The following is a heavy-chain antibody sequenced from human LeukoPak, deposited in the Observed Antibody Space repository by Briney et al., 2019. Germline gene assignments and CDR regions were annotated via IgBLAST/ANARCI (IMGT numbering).Heavy chain of an antibody. CDR2: TDWSGGVT. CDR1: GFIFDNFG. Sequence: TGGSLRLSCAASGFIFDNFGMAWVRQVPGKELEWVSGTDWSGGVTGYADSVKGRFTISRDNGKSFLYLQMNSLRAEDTAVYYCAKETPQSGWYEGFDYWGQGTLVTVSS. D-gene: IGHD6-19*01. J-gene: IGHJ4*02. CDR3: AKETPQSGWYEGFDY. V-gene: IGHV3-20*04.